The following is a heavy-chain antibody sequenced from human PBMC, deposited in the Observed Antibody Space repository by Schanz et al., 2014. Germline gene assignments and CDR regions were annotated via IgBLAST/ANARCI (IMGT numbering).Heavy chain of an antibody. D-gene: IGHD6-13*01. Sequence: QVQLVQSGADVKKPGSSVRVSCKASGGTFSRLTFSWVRQAPGQGLEWMGRVIPILGVTHYAQKFQGRVTITADKSTTTAYMELRSLRSDDTAVYYCAGATYSSSWYGGSEYFQHWGQGTLVTVSS. V-gene: IGHV1-69*02. CDR3: AGATYSSSWYGGSEYFQH. CDR1: GGTFSRLT. J-gene: IGHJ1*01. CDR2: VIPILGVT.